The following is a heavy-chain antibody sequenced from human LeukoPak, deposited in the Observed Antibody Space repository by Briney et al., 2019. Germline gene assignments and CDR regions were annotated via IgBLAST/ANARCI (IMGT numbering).Heavy chain of an antibody. CDR1: GFTFSSYG. CDR2: IWYDGSNK. CDR3: ARPSIRRGNWFDP. V-gene: IGHV3-33*01. J-gene: IGHJ5*02. Sequence: GRSLRLSCAASGFTFSSYGMHWVRQAPGKGLEWVAVIWYDGSNKYYADSVKGRFTISRDNSKNTLYLQMNSLRAEDTAVYYCARPSIRRGNWFDPWGQGTLVTVSS. D-gene: IGHD1-14*01.